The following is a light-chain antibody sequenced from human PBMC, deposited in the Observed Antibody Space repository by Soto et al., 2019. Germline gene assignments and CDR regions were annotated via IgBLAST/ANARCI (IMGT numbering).Light chain of an antibody. CDR1: QSVSSTF. CDR2: GAS. J-gene: IGKJ1*01. Sequence: EIVLTQSPGSLSLSPGERATLSCRASQSVSSTFFAWYQQRPGQAPRLLMYGASSRATGIPERFSGSGSGTDFTLTIIRLEPEDVAVYYCQQFDRSVTFGQGTKVEIK. CDR3: QQFDRSVT. V-gene: IGKV3-20*01.